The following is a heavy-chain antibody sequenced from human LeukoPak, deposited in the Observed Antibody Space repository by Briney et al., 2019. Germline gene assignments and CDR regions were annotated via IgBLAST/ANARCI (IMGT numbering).Heavy chain of an antibody. D-gene: IGHD1-26*01. V-gene: IGHV3-21*01. Sequence: PGGSLRLSCAGSGFTFSSYSMNWVRQAPGKGLEWVSSISSSSSYIYYADSVKGRFTISRDNAKNSLYLQMNSLRAEDTAVYYCARDRSGSYPEGWFDPWGQGTLVTVSS. J-gene: IGHJ5*02. CDR3: ARDRSGSYPEGWFDP. CDR2: ISSSSSYI. CDR1: GFTFSSYS.